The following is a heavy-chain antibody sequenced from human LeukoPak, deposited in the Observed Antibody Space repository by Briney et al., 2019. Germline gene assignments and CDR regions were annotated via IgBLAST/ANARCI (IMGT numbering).Heavy chain of an antibody. J-gene: IGHJ6*02. CDR1: GYTFTSYA. Sequence: ASVKVSCKGSGYTFTSYAIHWVRQAPGQRLEWMGWINAGNGNTKYSQKFQGRVTITRDTSASTAYMELSSLRSEDTAVYYCARVLSDFWSGYHYYYYYGMDVWGQGTTVTVSS. D-gene: IGHD3-3*01. CDR2: INAGNGNT. V-gene: IGHV1-3*01. CDR3: ARVLSDFWSGYHYYYYYGMDV.